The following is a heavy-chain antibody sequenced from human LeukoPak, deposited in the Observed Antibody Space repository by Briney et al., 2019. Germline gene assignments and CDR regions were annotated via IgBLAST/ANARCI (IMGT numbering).Heavy chain of an antibody. V-gene: IGHV3-30*04. CDR1: GFAFSSYA. Sequence: GGSLRLSCAASGFAFSSYAMHWVRQAPGKGLEWVAFISFDGSNQYYADSVRGQFTISRDNSKNTLYLQMNSLRAEDTAVFYCAREGAVAFDYWGQGTLVTVSS. J-gene: IGHJ4*02. CDR2: ISFDGSNQ. CDR3: AREGAVAFDY. D-gene: IGHD6-19*01.